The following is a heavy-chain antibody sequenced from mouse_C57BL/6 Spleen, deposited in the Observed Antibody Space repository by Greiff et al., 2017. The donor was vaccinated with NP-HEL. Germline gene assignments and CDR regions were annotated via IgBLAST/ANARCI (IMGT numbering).Heavy chain of an antibody. V-gene: IGHV3-6*01. CDR2: ISYDGSN. Sequence: EVQLQQSGPGLVKPSQSLSLTCSVTGYSITSGYYWNWIRQFPGNKLEWMGYISYDGSNNYNPSLKNRISITRDTSKNQFFLKLNSVTTEDTATYYCARDRSSYVENAMDYWGQGTSVTVSS. CDR3: ARDRSSYVENAMDY. D-gene: IGHD1-1*01. CDR1: GYSITSGYY. J-gene: IGHJ4*01.